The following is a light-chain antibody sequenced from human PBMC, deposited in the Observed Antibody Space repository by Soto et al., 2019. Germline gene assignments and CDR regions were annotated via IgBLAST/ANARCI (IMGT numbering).Light chain of an antibody. V-gene: IGLV2-14*01. CDR1: SNDVGGYNY. CDR3: SSYSTSSTFSYV. CDR2: DVS. J-gene: IGLJ1*01. Sequence: QSALTQPASVSVSPVQAITISCTGTSNDVGGYNYVSWYQQHPGKAPKLTIYDVSNRPSGVSNRFSGSKSGNTASLTISGLQTEDEADYYCSSYSTSSTFSYVFGTGTKVTVL.